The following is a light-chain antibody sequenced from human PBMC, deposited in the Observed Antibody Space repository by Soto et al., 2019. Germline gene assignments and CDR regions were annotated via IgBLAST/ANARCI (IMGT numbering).Light chain of an antibody. CDR2: ANI. CDR3: AAWDDNLNAYV. Sequence: QSVLTQPPSVSGAPGQRVTISCTGSSSNIGAGYDVHWYQQRPGAAPKLLISANINRPSGVPDRFSGSKSGTSASLAITGLQADDEADYYCAAWDDNLNAYVFGSGTKVTVL. CDR1: SSNIGAGYD. J-gene: IGLJ1*01. V-gene: IGLV1-40*01.